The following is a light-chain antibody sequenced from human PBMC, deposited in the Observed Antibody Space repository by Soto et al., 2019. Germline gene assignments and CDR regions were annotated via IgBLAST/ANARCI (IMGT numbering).Light chain of an antibody. CDR3: QQYNNWPLLYT. CDR2: GAS. V-gene: IGKV3-15*01. J-gene: IGKJ2*01. CDR1: QSVSSN. Sequence: EIVMTQSPVTLSVSPGERATLSSRASQSVSSNLAWYQQKPGQAPRLLIYGASTRATGIPARFSGSGSGTEFTLTISSLQSEDFAVYYCQQYNNWPLLYTFGQGTKLEIK.